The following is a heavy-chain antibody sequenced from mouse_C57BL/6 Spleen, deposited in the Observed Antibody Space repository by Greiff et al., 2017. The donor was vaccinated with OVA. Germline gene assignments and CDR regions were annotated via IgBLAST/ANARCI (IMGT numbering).Heavy chain of an antibody. CDR2: IYPRSGNT. CDR3: GRGGDYDGYYYAMDY. V-gene: IGHV1-81*01. J-gene: IGHJ4*01. D-gene: IGHD2-4*01. CDR1: GYTFTSYG. Sequence: QVQLQQSGAELARPGASVKLSCKASGYTFTSYGISWVKQRTGQGLEWIGEIYPRSGNTYYNEKFKGKATLTADKSSSTAYMELRSLTSEDSAVYFCGRGGDYDGYYYAMDYWGQGTSVTVSA.